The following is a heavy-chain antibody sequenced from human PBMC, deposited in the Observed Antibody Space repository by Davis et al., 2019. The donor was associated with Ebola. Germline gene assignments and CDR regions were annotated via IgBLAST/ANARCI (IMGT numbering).Heavy chain of an antibody. D-gene: IGHD3-10*01. CDR2: VSGYTGNT. Sequence: ASVKVSCKASGYSFTTSGITWVRQAPGQGLEWMGWVSGYTGNTFYAQKFQGRVSMTTDASTTTAYLELRSLRSDDTAVYFCARGTYFDYWGQGTLVTVSS. CDR3: ARGTYFDY. J-gene: IGHJ4*02. V-gene: IGHV1-18*01. CDR1: GYSFTTSG.